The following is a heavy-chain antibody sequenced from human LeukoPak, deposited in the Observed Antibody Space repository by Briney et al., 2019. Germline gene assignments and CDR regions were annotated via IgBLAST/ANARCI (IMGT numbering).Heavy chain of an antibody. CDR2: IYPGDSDT. V-gene: IGHV5-51*01. J-gene: IGHJ4*02. CDR1: GYSFTSYW. CDR3: AINYGSGSYYRYYFDY. D-gene: IGHD3-10*01. Sequence: GESLKISCKGSGYSFTSYWIGWVRQMPGKGLEWMGIIYPGDSDTRYSPSFQGQVTISADKSISTAYLQWSSLKASDTAMYYCAINYGSGSYYRYYFDYWGQGTLVTVSS.